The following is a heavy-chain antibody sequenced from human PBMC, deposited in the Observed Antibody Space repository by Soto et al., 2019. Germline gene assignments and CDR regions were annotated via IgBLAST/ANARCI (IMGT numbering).Heavy chain of an antibody. CDR3: ARTRSFTLGFYYDGMDV. CDR1: GGTFSSYA. J-gene: IGHJ6*02. D-gene: IGHD6-6*01. CDR2: IIPIFGTA. V-gene: IGHV1-69*06. Sequence: GASVKVSCKASGGTFSSYAISWVRQAPGQGLEWMGGIIPIFGTANYAQKFQGRVTITADKSTSTAYLQWTSLKASDTALYYCARTRSFTLGFYYDGMDVWGQGTTVTVSS.